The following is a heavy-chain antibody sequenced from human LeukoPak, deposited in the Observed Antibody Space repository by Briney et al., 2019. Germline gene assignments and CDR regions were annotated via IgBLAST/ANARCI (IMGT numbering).Heavy chain of an antibody. CDR1: GFSLSTGGVG. J-gene: IGHJ4*02. Sequence: SGPTLVNPTQTLTLTCTFSGFSLSTGGVGVGWIRQPPGKALEWLSLIYWNDDKLYSPSLKSRLTITKDTSKNQVVLTMTNMDPVDTATYYCAHSPEIGLRYFDWLFFDYWGQGTLVTVSS. V-gene: IGHV2-5*01. D-gene: IGHD3-9*01. CDR3: AHSPEIGLRYFDWLFFDY. CDR2: IYWNDDK.